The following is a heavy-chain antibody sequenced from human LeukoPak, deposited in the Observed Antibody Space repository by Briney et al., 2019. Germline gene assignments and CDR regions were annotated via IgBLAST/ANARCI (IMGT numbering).Heavy chain of an antibody. D-gene: IGHD4-17*01. CDR3: ARAYGDYDRYFDY. V-gene: IGHV4-30-4*08. CDR1: GDSTSSDRYY. Sequence: SETLSLTCTVSGDSTSSDRYYGGWVRQPPGKGLEWIGYIYYSGSTYYNPSLKSRVTISVDTSKNQFSLKLSSVTAADTAVYYCARAYGDYDRYFDYWGQGTLVTVSS. J-gene: IGHJ4*02. CDR2: IYYSGST.